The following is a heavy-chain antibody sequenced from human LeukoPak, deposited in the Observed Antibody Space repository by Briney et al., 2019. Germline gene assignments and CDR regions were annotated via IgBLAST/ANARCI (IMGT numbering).Heavy chain of an antibody. V-gene: IGHV1-18*01. CDR1: GYTFTSYG. Sequence: ASVKVSFKASGYTFTSYGISWVRQAPGQGLEGMGWISAYNGNTNYAQKLQGRVTMTTDTSTSTAYMELRSLRSDDTAVYYCARDNSDSSGYYYLYYYYYMDVWGKGTPVTVSS. D-gene: IGHD3-22*01. CDR3: ARDNSDSSGYYYLYYYYYMDV. CDR2: ISAYNGNT. J-gene: IGHJ6*03.